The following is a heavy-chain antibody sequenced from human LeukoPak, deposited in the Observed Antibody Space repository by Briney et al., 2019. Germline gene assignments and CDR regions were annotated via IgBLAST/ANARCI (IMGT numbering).Heavy chain of an antibody. CDR2: IKQDRSEK. Sequence: GGSLRLSCAASGFTFTNYWMSWVRQAPGKGLELVANIKQDRSEKYYVDSVKGRFTISRDNAKNSLYLQMNSLRAEDTALYHCAKDSGYYYDSSGLFDYWGQGTLVTVSS. J-gene: IGHJ4*02. D-gene: IGHD3-22*01. CDR3: AKDSGYYYDSSGLFDY. CDR1: GFTFTNYW. V-gene: IGHV3-7*03.